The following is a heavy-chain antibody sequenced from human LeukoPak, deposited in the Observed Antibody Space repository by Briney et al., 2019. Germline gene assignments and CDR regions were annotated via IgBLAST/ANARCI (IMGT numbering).Heavy chain of an antibody. D-gene: IGHD4-17*01. Sequence: SETLSLTCTVSGDSIGSYYWSWLRQPPGKGLEWIGYIYYSGTTNYNPSLKSRVTISVDTSKTQFSLNLSSVTAADAAVYYCARSRYGDYDYWGQGALVTVSS. CDR1: GDSIGSYY. J-gene: IGHJ4*02. CDR2: IYYSGTT. CDR3: ARSRYGDYDY. V-gene: IGHV4-59*01.